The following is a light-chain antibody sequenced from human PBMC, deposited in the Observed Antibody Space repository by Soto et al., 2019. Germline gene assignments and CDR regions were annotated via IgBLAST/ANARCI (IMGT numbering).Light chain of an antibody. Sequence: EIVLTQSPGTLSLSPGERATLSCRASQSISSTYLAWYQQQPGQAPRLLIYGASSRATGIPDRFSGSGSGTDFTLTISILEPEDFAVYSCQQYGSSPVTFGGGTKVEIK. CDR2: GAS. V-gene: IGKV3-20*01. CDR1: QSISSTY. J-gene: IGKJ4*01. CDR3: QQYGSSPVT.